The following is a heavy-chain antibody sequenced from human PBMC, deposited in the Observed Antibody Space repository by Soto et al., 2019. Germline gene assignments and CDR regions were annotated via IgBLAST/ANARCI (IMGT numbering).Heavy chain of an antibody. CDR3: AKDSGYSGYDVYDYYYGMDV. CDR1: GFTFSLYG. J-gene: IGHJ6*02. Sequence: QLVESGGGVVQPGRSQRLSCAASGFTFSLYGMHWVRQAPGKGLGWVAVTSYDGSNKYYVDSVKGRFTISRDNSKNTLYLQMNSLRAEDTAVYYCAKDSGYSGYDVYDYYYGMDVWGQGTTVTVSS. CDR2: TSYDGSNK. D-gene: IGHD5-12*01. V-gene: IGHV3-30*18.